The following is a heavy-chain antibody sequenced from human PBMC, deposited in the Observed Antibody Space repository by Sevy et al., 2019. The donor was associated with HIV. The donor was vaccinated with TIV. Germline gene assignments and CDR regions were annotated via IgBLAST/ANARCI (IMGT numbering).Heavy chain of an antibody. Sequence: ASVKVSCKVSGYTLTKLSIHWVRQAPGKGLEWMGNSDPQHGETIYAQNFQGRVTMTEDTSTDTAFMELSSLTSEDTALYYCAIVGLRYFSGSTVYQGDWFDPWGQRTLVTVSS. CDR2: SDPQHGET. V-gene: IGHV1-24*01. D-gene: IGHD2-15*01. CDR3: AIVGLRYFSGSTVYQGDWFDP. J-gene: IGHJ5*02. CDR1: GYTLTKLS.